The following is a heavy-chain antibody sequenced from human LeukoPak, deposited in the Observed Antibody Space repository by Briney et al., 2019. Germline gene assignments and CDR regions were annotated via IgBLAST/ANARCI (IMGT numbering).Heavy chain of an antibody. CDR1: GGSFSGYY. J-gene: IGHJ5*02. V-gene: IGHV4-34*01. D-gene: IGHD6-13*01. Sequence: SETLSLTCAVYGGSFSGYYWSWIRQPPGKGLEWIGEINHSGSTNYNPSLKSRVTISVDTSKNQFSLKLSSVTAADTAVYYCARAIDSSSWGFDPWGQGTLVTVSS. CDR3: ARAIDSSSWGFDP. CDR2: INHSGST.